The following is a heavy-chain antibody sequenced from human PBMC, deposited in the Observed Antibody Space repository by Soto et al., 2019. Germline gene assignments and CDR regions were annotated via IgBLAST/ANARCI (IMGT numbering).Heavy chain of an antibody. Sequence: ASVKVSCKASGYTFPSYGISWVRQAPGQGLEWMGWISAYNGGSNYAQRFQGSVTVTRDMSISTAYMELSRLTSDDTAVYFCARSPTTMFQPLDYWGPGTLVTVSS. CDR1: GYTFPSYG. CDR3: ARSPTTMFQPLDY. CDR2: ISAYNGGS. J-gene: IGHJ4*02. D-gene: IGHD3-10*02. V-gene: IGHV1-18*01.